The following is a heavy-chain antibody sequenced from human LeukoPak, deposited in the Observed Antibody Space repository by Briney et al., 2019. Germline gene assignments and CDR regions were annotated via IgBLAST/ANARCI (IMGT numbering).Heavy chain of an antibody. CDR3: TRGYNYRIDY. CDR1: GFTFSSYW. CDR2: INSDGGNT. J-gene: IGHJ4*02. D-gene: IGHD5-24*01. Sequence: QSGGSLRLSCAASGFTFSSYWMQWVRQAPGKGPLWVSRINSDGGNTAYADSVKGRFIVSRDNAKNTLYLQMNSLRVGDTAVYYCTRGYNYRIDYWGQGTQVSVSS. V-gene: IGHV3-74*01.